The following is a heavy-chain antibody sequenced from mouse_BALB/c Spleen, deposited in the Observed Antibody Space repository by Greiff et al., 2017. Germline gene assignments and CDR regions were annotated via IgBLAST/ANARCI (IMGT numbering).Heavy chain of an antibody. V-gene: IGHV1S29*02. Sequence: EVKLMESGPELVKPGASVKISCKASGYTFTDYNMHWVKQSHGKSLEWIGYIYPYNGGTGYNQKFKSKATLTVDNSSSTAYMELRSLTSEDSAVYYCAHQVAYWGQGTLVTVSA. CDR2: IYPYNGGT. CDR3: AHQVAY. J-gene: IGHJ3*01. CDR1: GYTFTDYN.